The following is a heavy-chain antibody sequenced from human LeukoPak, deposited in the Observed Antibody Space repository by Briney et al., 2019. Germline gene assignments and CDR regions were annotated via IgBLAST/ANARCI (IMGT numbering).Heavy chain of an antibody. V-gene: IGHV3-7*05. CDR1: GFPLSYYI. Sequence: GGSLRLSCAASGFPLSYYIMHWVRQAPGKGLEWVANIKEDGSEKYYVDSVKGRFTISRDNAKNSLYLQMNSLRAEDTAVYYCATRRRIDYWGQGTLVTVSS. CDR2: IKEDGSEK. CDR3: ATRRRIDY. J-gene: IGHJ4*02.